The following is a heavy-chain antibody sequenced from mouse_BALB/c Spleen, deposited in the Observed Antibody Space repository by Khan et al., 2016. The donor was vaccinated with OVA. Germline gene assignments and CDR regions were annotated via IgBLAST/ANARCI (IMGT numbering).Heavy chain of an antibody. CDR2: INTYTGEP. Sequence: QIQLVQSGPELKKPGETVKISCKASGYTFTNYGMNWVKQSPGKALKWMGWINTYTGEPTYADDFKGRFAFSLETSASTAYLQINNLKNEDTATYFCAKPPYFSYTLNHWGQGTSVTVSS. CDR3: AKPPYFSYTLNH. D-gene: IGHD2-10*01. V-gene: IGHV9-3-1*01. J-gene: IGHJ4*01. CDR1: GYTFTNYG.